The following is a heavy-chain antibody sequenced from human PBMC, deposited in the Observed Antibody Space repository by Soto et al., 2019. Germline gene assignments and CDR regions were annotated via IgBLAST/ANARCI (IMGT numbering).Heavy chain of an antibody. V-gene: IGHV3-9*01. Sequence: HPGGSLRLSCAASGFTFDDYAMHWVRQAPGKGLEWVSGISWNSGSIGYADSVKGRFTISRDNAKNSLYLQMNSLRAEDTALYYCAKDIGAAGYSSSWSYYYYGLDVWGQGTTVTVSS. J-gene: IGHJ6*02. CDR3: AKDIGAAGYSSSWSYYYYGLDV. D-gene: IGHD6-13*01. CDR1: GFTFDDYA. CDR2: ISWNSGSI.